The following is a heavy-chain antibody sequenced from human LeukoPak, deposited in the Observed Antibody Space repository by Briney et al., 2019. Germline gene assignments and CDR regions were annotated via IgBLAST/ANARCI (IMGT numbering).Heavy chain of an antibody. CDR3: AGAPVGYGSGSYYNSRFFDY. CDR1: GFTFSDYY. D-gene: IGHD3-10*01. J-gene: IGHJ4*02. CDR2: IRSSGSTI. Sequence: PGGSLRLSCAASGFTFSDYYMSWIRQAPGKGLEWVSYIRSSGSTIYYADSVKGRFTISRDNAKNSLYLQMNSLRAEDTAVYYCAGAPVGYGSGSYYNSRFFDYWGQGTLVTVSS. V-gene: IGHV3-11*01.